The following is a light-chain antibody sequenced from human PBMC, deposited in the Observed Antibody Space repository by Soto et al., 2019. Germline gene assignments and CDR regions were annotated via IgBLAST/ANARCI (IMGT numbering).Light chain of an antibody. CDR1: GSDIGSYNY. J-gene: IGLJ1*01. Sequence: QSALTQPASVSGSPGQSITISCTGTGSDIGSYNYVSWYQHHPGKVPKFIIYDVTNRPSGVSDHFSGSKSGNTASLTISGLQAEDEADYYCNSYTSASTYVFGTGTKLTVL. V-gene: IGLV2-14*03. CDR2: DVT. CDR3: NSYTSASTYV.